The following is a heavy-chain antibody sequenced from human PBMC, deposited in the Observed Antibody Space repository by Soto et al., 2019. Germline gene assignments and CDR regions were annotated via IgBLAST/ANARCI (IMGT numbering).Heavy chain of an antibody. V-gene: IGHV1-2*04. CDR1: GYTFTGYY. Sequence: ASVKVSCKASGYTFTGYYMHWVRQAPGQGLEWMGWINPNSGGTNYAQKFQGWVTMTRDTSISTAYMELSRLGSDDTAVYYCARAGYCSSTSCYASSDYYYMAVWGKGTTVTVSS. J-gene: IGHJ6*03. CDR3: ARAGYCSSTSCYASSDYYYMAV. CDR2: INPNSGGT. D-gene: IGHD2-2*01.